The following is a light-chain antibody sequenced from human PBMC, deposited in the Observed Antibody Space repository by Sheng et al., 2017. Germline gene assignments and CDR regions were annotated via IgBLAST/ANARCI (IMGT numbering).Light chain of an antibody. V-gene: IGKV3-11*01. CDR1: QNVFTY. CDR3: QQYNNWPRA. J-gene: IGKJ1*01. CDR2: DAS. Sequence: EIVLTQSPVTLSLSLGERATLSCRASQNVFTYLAWYQQKPGQPPRLLIYDASTRATGIPARFSGNGSGTDFTLTVTSLEPEDFAVYYCQQYNNWPRAFGQGTKVE.